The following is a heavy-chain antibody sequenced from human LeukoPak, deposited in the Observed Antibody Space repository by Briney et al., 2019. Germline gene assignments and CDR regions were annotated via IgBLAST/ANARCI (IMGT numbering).Heavy chain of an antibody. CDR2: ISGSGDNT. Sequence: PGGSLRLSCAASGFTFSTYAMSWVRQAPRKGLEWVSTISGSGDNTYYADSVKGRFTISRDNSKNTLYLQMNSLRAEDTAVFYCARGRYCGSTSCYGNLDYWGQGTLVTVSS. CDR1: GFTFSTYA. V-gene: IGHV3-23*01. CDR3: ARGRYCGSTSCYGNLDY. D-gene: IGHD2-2*01. J-gene: IGHJ4*02.